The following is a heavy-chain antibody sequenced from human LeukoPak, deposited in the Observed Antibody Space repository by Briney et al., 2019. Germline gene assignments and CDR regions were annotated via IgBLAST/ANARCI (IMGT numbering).Heavy chain of an antibody. CDR3: ARGTLAIFGAVHAPLFDY. CDR1: GYTFTSYY. Sequence: ASVKVSCKASGYTFTSYYMHWVRQAPGQGLEWMGIINPSGGSTSYAQKFQGRVTMTRDTSTSTVYMELSSLRSEDTAVYYCARGTLAIFGAVHAPLFDYWGQGTLVTVSS. D-gene: IGHD3-3*01. CDR2: INPSGGST. J-gene: IGHJ4*02. V-gene: IGHV1-46*01.